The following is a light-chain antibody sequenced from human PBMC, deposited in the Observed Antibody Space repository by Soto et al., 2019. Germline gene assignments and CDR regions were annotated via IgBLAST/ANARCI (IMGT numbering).Light chain of an antibody. CDR3: QQYGSSPR. J-gene: IGKJ5*01. CDR1: QSVSSSY. CDR2: GAS. Sequence: EIVLTQSPGTLSFSPGERATLACRASQSVSSSYLAWYQQKPGQAPRLLIYGASSRPTGIPDRFSGSGSGTDFTLTISRLEPEDFAVYYCQQYGSSPRFGQGTRLEIK. V-gene: IGKV3-20*01.